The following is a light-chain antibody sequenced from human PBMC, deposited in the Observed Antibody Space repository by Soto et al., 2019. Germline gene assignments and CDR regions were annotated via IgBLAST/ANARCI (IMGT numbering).Light chain of an antibody. CDR1: SNDVGGYNY. CDR2: EVN. CDR3: TSYAGSNKLGV. V-gene: IGLV2-8*01. Sequence: QSALTQPPSAYGSPGQSVTISCTGTSNDVGGYNYVSWYQQHPGKAPKLMIYEVNKRPSGVPDRFSGSKSGNTASLTVSGLQAEDEADYYCTSYAGSNKLGVFGTGTKVTVL. J-gene: IGLJ1*01.